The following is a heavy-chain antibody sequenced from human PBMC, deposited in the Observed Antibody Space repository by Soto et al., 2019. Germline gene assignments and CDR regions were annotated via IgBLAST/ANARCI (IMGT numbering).Heavy chain of an antibody. Sequence: QVQLVQSGAEVKKPGASVKVSCKASGYTFTSYYMHWVRQAPGQGLEWMGIINPSGGGATYAQKFQGRVTMTRDTSTTTVYMELSSLRSDDTAVYYCATSSMVGSGFFVWGQGTLVTVSS. CDR3: ATSSMVGSGFFV. CDR2: INPSGGGA. V-gene: IGHV1-46*01. D-gene: IGHD3-3*01. CDR1: GYTFTSYY. J-gene: IGHJ4*02.